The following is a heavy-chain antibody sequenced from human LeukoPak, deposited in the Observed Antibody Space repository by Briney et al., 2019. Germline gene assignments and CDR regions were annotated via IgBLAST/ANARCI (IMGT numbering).Heavy chain of an antibody. Sequence: KTSQTLSLTCTVSGGSISSGDYYWSWIRQPPGKGLEWIEYIYYSGSTYYNPSLKSRVTISVDTSKNQFSLKLSSVTAADTAVYYCARASCSSTSCYPSKYYYYYMDVWGKGTTVTVSS. CDR3: ARASCSSTSCYPSKYYYYYMDV. D-gene: IGHD2-2*01. CDR1: GGSISSGDYY. CDR2: IYYSGST. V-gene: IGHV4-30-4*08. J-gene: IGHJ6*03.